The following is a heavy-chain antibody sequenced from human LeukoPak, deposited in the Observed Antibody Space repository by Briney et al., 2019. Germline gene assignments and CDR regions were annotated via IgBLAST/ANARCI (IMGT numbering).Heavy chain of an antibody. CDR3: ARDYPGATSGY. CDR1: GFTFSSYW. D-gene: IGHD1-26*01. CDR2: IKQDGSEK. J-gene: IGHJ1*01. Sequence: PGGSLRLSCAASGFTFSSYWMSWDRQAPGKGLEWVANIKQDGSEKNYVDSVKGRFTISRDNVKNSLYLQMNSLRVEDTAVYYCARDYPGATSGYWGQGTLVTVSS. V-gene: IGHV3-7*01.